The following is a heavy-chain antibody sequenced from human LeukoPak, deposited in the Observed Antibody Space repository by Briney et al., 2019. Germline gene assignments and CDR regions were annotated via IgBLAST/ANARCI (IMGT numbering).Heavy chain of an antibody. CDR2: IKQDGSEK. D-gene: IGHD5-12*01. CDR3: ARDQNSGYDYYAFDI. Sequence: GGSLRLPCAASGFTFSSYWMSWVRQAPGKGLEWVANIKQDGSEKYYVDSVKGRFTISRDNAKNSLYLQMNSLRAEDTAVYYCARDQNSGYDYYAFDIWGQGTMVTVSS. J-gene: IGHJ3*02. V-gene: IGHV3-7*01. CDR1: GFTFSSYW.